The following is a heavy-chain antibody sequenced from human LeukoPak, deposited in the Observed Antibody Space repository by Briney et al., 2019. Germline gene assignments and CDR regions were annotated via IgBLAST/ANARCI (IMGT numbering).Heavy chain of an antibody. D-gene: IGHD3-10*01. CDR2: INPSGGST. J-gene: IGHJ4*02. CDR1: GYTFTSYY. Sequence: ASVKVSCKASGYTFTSYYMHWVRQAPGQGLEWMGIINPSGGSTSYAQKFQGRVTMTRDMSTSTVYMELSSLRSEDTAVYYCASEPLKGDPYFDYWGQGTLVTVSS. V-gene: IGHV1-46*01. CDR3: ASEPLKGDPYFDY.